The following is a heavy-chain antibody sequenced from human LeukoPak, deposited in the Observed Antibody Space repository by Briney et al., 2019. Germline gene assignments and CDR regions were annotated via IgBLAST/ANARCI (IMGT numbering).Heavy chain of an antibody. Sequence: GGSLRLSCAASGFTFNIYAMTWVRQAPGKGLEWVSGISGSGGNTNYADSVKGRFTISRDNAKNTLYLQMNSLRAEDTAVYYCGRGQVGYSSGWGQGTLVTVSS. CDR2: ISGSGGNT. D-gene: IGHD6-19*01. CDR1: GFTFNIYA. CDR3: GRGQVGYSSG. V-gene: IGHV3-23*01. J-gene: IGHJ4*02.